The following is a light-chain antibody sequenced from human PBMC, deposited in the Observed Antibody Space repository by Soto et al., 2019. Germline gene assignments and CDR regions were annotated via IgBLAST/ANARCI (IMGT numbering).Light chain of an antibody. Sequence: VFTQSPSTLSLSPGERAPLSCRASQSLSSSYLAWYQQKPGQAPRLLIYGTSSRATGVPDRFSGSGSGTDFTLTISRLEPEDFAIYYCQQYGRSPLITFGQGTRLEIK. CDR2: GTS. J-gene: IGKJ5*01. CDR3: QQYGRSPLIT. V-gene: IGKV3-20*01. CDR1: QSLSSSY.